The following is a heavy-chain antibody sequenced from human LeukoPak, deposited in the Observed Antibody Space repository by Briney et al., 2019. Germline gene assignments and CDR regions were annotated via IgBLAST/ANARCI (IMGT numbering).Heavy chain of an antibody. V-gene: IGHV3-7*03. Sequence: GGSLRLSCAASGFTFSSYWMSWVRQAPGKGLEGVANIKQDGSEKYYVDSVKGRFTISRDNAKNSLYLQMNSLRAEDTAVYYCARRSGIAVAGAFDYWGQGTLVTVSS. CDR3: ARRSGIAVAGAFDY. J-gene: IGHJ4*02. CDR1: GFTFSSYW. D-gene: IGHD6-19*01. CDR2: IKQDGSEK.